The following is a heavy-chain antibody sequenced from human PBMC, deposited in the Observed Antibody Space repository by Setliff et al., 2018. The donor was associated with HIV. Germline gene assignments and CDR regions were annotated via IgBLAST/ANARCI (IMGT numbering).Heavy chain of an antibody. CDR3: ARDGIAAAYYWYFDL. CDR1: GFTFDRYW. V-gene: IGHV3-74*01. D-gene: IGHD6-13*01. CDR2: VNTDGSSK. J-gene: IGHJ2*01. Sequence: GGSLRLSCAASGFTFDRYWMHWVRQAPGKGLVWVSRVNTDGSSKTYADSVKDRFTISRDNAKNTLYLQMNSLRAEDTAVYYCARDGIAAAYYWYFDLWGRGTLVTVSS.